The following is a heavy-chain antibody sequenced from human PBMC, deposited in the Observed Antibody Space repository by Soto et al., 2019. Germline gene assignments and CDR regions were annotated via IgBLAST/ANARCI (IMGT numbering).Heavy chain of an antibody. CDR3: ARVYYYGSGSYLYYYYYGMDV. J-gene: IGHJ6*02. CDR2: INHSGST. V-gene: IGHV4-34*01. CDR1: GGSFSGYY. D-gene: IGHD3-10*01. Sequence: SETLSLTCAVYGGSFSGYYWSWIRQPPGKGLEWIGEINHSGSTNYNPSLKSRVTISVGTSKNQFSLKLSSVTAADTAVYYCARVYYYGSGSYLYYYYYGMDVWGQGTTVTVSS.